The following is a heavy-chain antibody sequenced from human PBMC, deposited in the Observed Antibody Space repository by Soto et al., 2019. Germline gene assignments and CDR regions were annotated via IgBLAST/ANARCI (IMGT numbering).Heavy chain of an antibody. Sequence: QVQLVQSGAEVKKPGSSVKVSCKASGGSFSRYGITWVRQAPGQGLEWMGGIIPISGTTNYAQKFQGRVTITADESTSTADMELSSLRSEDTAVYYCARSEILWTTVVPRTGGFDDWGQGTLVTVSS. J-gene: IGHJ4*02. CDR1: GGSFSRYG. D-gene: IGHD2-21*01. CDR3: ARSEILWTTVVPRTGGFDD. V-gene: IGHV1-69*01. CDR2: IIPISGTT.